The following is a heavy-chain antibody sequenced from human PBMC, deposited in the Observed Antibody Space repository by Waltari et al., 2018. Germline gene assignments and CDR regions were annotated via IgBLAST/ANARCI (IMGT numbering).Heavy chain of an antibody. Sequence: QVQLWESGPGLVTPSETLSLTCAVSGYSIRSGYYWGWIRQPPGKGLEWVVTIYHSGSTYYNPSLKSRVTISVDTSNNQFSLKLSSVTAADTAVYYCARGHSGWYDYWGQGNLVTVSS. CDR2: IYHSGST. D-gene: IGHD6-19*01. CDR1: GYSIRSGYY. J-gene: IGHJ4*02. V-gene: IGHV4-38-2*01. CDR3: ARGHSGWYDY.